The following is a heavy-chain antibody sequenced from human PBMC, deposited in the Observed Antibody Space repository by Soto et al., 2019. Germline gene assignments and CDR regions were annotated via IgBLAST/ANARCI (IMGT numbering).Heavy chain of an antibody. CDR1: GDSVSSNSAA. J-gene: IGHJ3*02. V-gene: IGHV6-1*01. CDR2: TYYRSKWKT. Sequence: SQTLSLTCAISGDSVSSNSAAWNWVRQSPSRGLEWLGRTYYRSKWKTDYAVSVRGRITINPDTSKNQFSLQLNSVTPGDTAAYYSARGDVIDIWGRGRMVTVSS. CDR3: ARGDVIDI.